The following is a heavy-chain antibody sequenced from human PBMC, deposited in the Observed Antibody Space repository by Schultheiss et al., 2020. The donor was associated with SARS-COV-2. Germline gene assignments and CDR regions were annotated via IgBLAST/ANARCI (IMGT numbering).Heavy chain of an antibody. Sequence: GGSLRLSCAASGFTFDDYAMYWVRQAPGKGLEWVSLISWDGGSTYYADSVKGRFTISRDNSKNSLYLQMNSLRTEDTALYYCAKAFSIQTIIDYWGQGTLVTVSS. J-gene: IGHJ4*02. CDR2: ISWDGGST. CDR1: GFTFDDYA. V-gene: IGHV3-43*02. CDR3: AKAFSIQTIIDY. D-gene: IGHD3-10*01.